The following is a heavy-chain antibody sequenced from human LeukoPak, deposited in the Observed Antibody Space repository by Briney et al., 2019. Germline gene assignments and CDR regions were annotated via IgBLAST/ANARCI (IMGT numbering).Heavy chain of an antibody. J-gene: IGHJ4*02. Sequence: GSLRLSCAASGFTFSSYAIHWVRQAPGKGLEWVAVISYDGSNKNYADSVKGRFTISRDNAKNSLYLQMNSLRAEDTAVYYCAREVVTMVRGGNFDYWGQGTLVTVSS. D-gene: IGHD3-10*01. CDR3: AREVVTMVRGGNFDY. CDR1: GFTFSSYA. V-gene: IGHV3-30*04. CDR2: ISYDGSNK.